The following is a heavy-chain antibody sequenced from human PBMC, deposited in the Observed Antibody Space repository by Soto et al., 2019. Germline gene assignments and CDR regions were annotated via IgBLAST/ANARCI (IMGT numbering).Heavy chain of an antibody. CDR1: GGSISGSVYY. Sequence: PSETLSLTCTVSGGSISGSVYYWGWIRHPPGKGLEWVGTIYYSGTTYYNPSLKSRLTISVDTSKNQFSLKLSSVTAADTAVYYCARYYDTSDRPFFHHWGQGTLVTVSS. CDR3: ARYYDTSDRPFFHH. CDR2: IYYSGTT. D-gene: IGHD3-22*01. V-gene: IGHV4-39*01. J-gene: IGHJ1*01.